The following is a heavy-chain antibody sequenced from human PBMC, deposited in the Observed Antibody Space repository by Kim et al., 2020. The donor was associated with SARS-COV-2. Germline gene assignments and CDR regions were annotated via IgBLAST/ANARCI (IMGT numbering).Heavy chain of an antibody. CDR2: ISWNSGSI. CDR3: ANFPSNYYGSGGYS. CDR1: GFTFDDYA. J-gene: IGHJ5*02. V-gene: IGHV3-9*01. D-gene: IGHD3-10*01. Sequence: GGSLRLSCAASGFTFDDYAMHWVRQAPGKGLEWVSGISWNSGSIGYADSVKGRFTISRNNAKNSLYLQMNSLRAEDTALYYCANFPSNYYGSGGYSWGQGTLVTVSS.